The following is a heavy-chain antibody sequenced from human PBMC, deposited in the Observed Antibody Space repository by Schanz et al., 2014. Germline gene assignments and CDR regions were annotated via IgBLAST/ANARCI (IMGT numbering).Heavy chain of an antibody. D-gene: IGHD2-21*01. Sequence: QVQLVQSGAEVRKPGASVKVSCKASGYTFISYGISWVRQAPGQGLEWLGWISGSNGNTNYIQKLQGRVTMTTDTSTSTAYMELRSLRSDDTAVYYCARDRLECGAECYSVEVFEIWGQGTLVIVSS. J-gene: IGHJ4*02. CDR2: ISGSNGNT. CDR1: GYTFISYG. V-gene: IGHV1-18*01. CDR3: ARDRLECGAECYSVEVFEI.